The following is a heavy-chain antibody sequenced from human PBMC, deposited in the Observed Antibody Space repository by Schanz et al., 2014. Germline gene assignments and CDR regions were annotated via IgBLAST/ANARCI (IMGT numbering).Heavy chain of an antibody. CDR1: GDSISSGGYS. CDR3: ARDRAYGNYADALDP. D-gene: IGHD4-17*01. CDR2: LYHSASP. J-gene: IGHJ5*02. V-gene: IGHV4-30-2*01. Sequence: QLQLQESGSRLVKPSGTLSLTCTVSGDSISSGGYSWNWIRQPPGKGLELFGYLYHSASPYYRPALRGRVTISIDRSKNQFFLNLTSVTAADTAVYFCARDRAYGNYADALDPWGQGILVTVSS.